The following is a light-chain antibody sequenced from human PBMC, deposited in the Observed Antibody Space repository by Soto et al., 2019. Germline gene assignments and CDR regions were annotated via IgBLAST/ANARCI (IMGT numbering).Light chain of an antibody. CDR2: GAS. V-gene: IGKV3-20*01. CDR1: QSVISSS. Sequence: EIVLTQSPGTRSLSPGERATLSCRASQSVISSSLARYQQRPGQAPRLLIYGASIRATGIPDRFSGSGSGTDFTLTISRLEPEDFVVFYCQQYGSSPLTFGGGTKVEI. J-gene: IGKJ4*01. CDR3: QQYGSSPLT.